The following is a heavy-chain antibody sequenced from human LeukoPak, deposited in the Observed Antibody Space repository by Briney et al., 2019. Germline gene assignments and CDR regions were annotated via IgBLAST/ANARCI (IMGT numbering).Heavy chain of an antibody. V-gene: IGHV1-2*02. D-gene: IGHD6-25*01. J-gene: IGHJ3*02. CDR2: INPNSGGT. CDR1: GYTFTGYF. CDR3: ARVSSASGAFDI. Sequence: ASVKVSGKASGYTFTGYFLHWVRQAPGQGLEWMGWINPNSGGTNYAQKFQGRGTMTRDTSISAAYMDLSSLRFDDTAVYYCARVSSASGAFDIWGQGTMVTVSS.